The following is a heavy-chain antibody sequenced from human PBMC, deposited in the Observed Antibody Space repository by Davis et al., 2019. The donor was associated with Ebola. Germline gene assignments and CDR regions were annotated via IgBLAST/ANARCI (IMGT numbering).Heavy chain of an antibody. Sequence: GESLKISCAASGFTFSSYWMSWVRQAPGKGLEWVANIKQDGSEKYYVDSVKGRFTISRDNAKNSLYLQMYSLRDEDTAVYYCARVNDYWGQGTLVTVSS. CDR2: IKQDGSEK. CDR3: ARVNDY. CDR1: GFTFSSYW. V-gene: IGHV3-7*01. J-gene: IGHJ4*02.